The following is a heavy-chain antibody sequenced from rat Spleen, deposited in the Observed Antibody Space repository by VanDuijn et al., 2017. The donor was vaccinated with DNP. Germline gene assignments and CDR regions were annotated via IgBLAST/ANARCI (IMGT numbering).Heavy chain of an antibody. V-gene: IGHV3-1*01. Sequence: EVQLQESGPGLVKPSQSLSLTCSVTGYSITSNYWGWIRKFPGNKMEWMGYINYSGATSYNPSLRGRVSITRDTSKNQFFLQLNSVTTEDTATYYCARWSRYFDYWGQGVMVTVSS. CDR3: ARWSRYFDY. CDR1: GYSITSNY. J-gene: IGHJ2*01. CDR2: INYSGAT.